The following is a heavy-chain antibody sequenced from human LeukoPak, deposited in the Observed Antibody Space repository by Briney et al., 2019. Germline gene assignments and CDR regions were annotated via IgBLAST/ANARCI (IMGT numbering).Heavy chain of an antibody. CDR1: GGTFSSYA. V-gene: IGHV1-69*06. Sequence: GASVKVSCKASGGTFSSYAISWVRQAPGQGLEWMGGIIPIFGTANYAQKFQGRVTITADKSTSTAYMELSSLRSEDTAVYYCARYSSGWAEAFDIWGQGTMVTVSS. CDR3: ARYSSGWAEAFDI. CDR2: IIPIFGTA. J-gene: IGHJ3*02. D-gene: IGHD6-19*01.